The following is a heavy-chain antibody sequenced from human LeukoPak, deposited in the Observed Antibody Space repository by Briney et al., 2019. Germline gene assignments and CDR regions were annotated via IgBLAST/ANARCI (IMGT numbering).Heavy chain of an antibody. Sequence: GGSLRLSCAASGFTFSGYSMNWVRQAPGKGLEWVSTIHTGGETTYYAESVRGRFSISRDNSKNALYLQMHSLSAEDTAVYYCARRSQGAFDIWGQGTMVIVSS. CDR3: ARRSQGAFDI. J-gene: IGHJ3*02. CDR2: IHTGGETT. D-gene: IGHD1-26*01. V-gene: IGHV3-23*05. CDR1: GFTFSGYS.